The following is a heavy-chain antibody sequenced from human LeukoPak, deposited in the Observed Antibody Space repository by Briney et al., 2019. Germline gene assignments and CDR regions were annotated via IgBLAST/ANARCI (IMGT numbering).Heavy chain of an antibody. CDR1: GGSISSGGYY. J-gene: IGHJ4*02. CDR2: IYYRGST. CDR3: ARETYCSSTSCNGGFDY. Sequence: SETLSLTCTVSGGSISSGGYYWSWIRQHPGKGLEWIGYIYYRGSTYYNPSLKSRVTISVDTSKNQFSLKLSSVTAADTAVYDCARETYCSSTSCNGGFDYWGQGTLVTVSS. V-gene: IGHV4-31*03. D-gene: IGHD2-2*01.